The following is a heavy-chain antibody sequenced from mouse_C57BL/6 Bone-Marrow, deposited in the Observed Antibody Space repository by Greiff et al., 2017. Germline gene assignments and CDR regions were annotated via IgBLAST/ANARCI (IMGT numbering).Heavy chain of an antibody. V-gene: IGHV1-52*01. CDR2: FDPSDSET. D-gene: IGHD2-10*02. Sequence: QVQLQQPGAELVRPGSSVKLSCKASGYTFTSYWMHWVKQRPIQGLEWIGNFDPSDSETHYNQKFKDKATLTVDKSSSTAYMQLISLTSDDAAAYDCAITTGVSVDYWGQGTTLTVSS. CDR3: AITTGVSVDY. CDR1: GYTFTSYW. J-gene: IGHJ2*01.